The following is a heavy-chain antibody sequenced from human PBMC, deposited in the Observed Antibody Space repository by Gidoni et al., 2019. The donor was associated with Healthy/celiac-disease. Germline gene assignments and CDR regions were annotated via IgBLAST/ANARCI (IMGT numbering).Heavy chain of an antibody. CDR2: INHSGST. CDR3: ARGPLGDCSGGSCYLNAFDI. Sequence: QVQLQQWGAGLLKPSETLSLTCAVYGGSFSGYYWSWIRQPPGKGLEWIGEINHSGSTNYNPSLKSRVTISVDTSKNQFSLKLSSVTAADTAVYYCARGPLGDCSGGSCYLNAFDIWGQGTMVTVSS. CDR1: GGSFSGYY. J-gene: IGHJ3*02. D-gene: IGHD2-15*01. V-gene: IGHV4-34*01.